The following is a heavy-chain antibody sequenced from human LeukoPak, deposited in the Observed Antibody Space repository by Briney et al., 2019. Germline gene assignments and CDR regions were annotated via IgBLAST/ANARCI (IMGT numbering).Heavy chain of an antibody. Sequence: GGSLRLSCAASGFMFSSYAMSWVRQAPGKGLEWVSGISWNSGSIGYADSVKGRFTISRDNAKNSLYLQMNSLRAEDTALYYCAKDIGSSGWYNWFDPWGQGTLVTVSS. CDR1: GFMFSSYA. J-gene: IGHJ5*02. D-gene: IGHD6-19*01. V-gene: IGHV3-9*01. CDR3: AKDIGSSGWYNWFDP. CDR2: ISWNSGSI.